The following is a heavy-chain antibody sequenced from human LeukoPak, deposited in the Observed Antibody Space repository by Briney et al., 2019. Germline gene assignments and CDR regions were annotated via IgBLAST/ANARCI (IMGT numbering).Heavy chain of an antibody. D-gene: IGHD2-2*03. CDR3: AGGYCSSTSCRNLYYYYYGMDV. CDR2: IIPIFGTA. J-gene: IGHJ6*02. Sequence: SVKVSCKASGGTFSSYAISWVRQAPGQGLEWMGGIIPIFGTANYAQKFQGRVTITADESTSTAYMELSSPRSEDTAVYYCAGGYCSSTSCRNLYYYYYGMDVWGQGTTVTVSS. V-gene: IGHV1-69*13. CDR1: GGTFSSYA.